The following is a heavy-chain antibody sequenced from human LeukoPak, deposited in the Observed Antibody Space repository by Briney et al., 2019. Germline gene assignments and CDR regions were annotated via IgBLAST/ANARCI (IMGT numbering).Heavy chain of an antibody. Sequence: ASVKVSCKAPGYTFTSYAMHWVRQAPGQRLEWMGWINAGNGNTKYSQKFQGRVTITRDTSASTAYMELSSLRSEDTAVYYCAREYYYGSGSYYKVNYGMDVWGKGTTVTVSS. V-gene: IGHV1-3*01. D-gene: IGHD3-10*01. CDR3: AREYYYGSGSYYKVNYGMDV. J-gene: IGHJ6*04. CDR1: GYTFTSYA. CDR2: INAGNGNT.